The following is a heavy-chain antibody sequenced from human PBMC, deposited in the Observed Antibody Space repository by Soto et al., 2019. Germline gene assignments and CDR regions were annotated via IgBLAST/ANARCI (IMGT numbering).Heavy chain of an antibody. D-gene: IGHD6-19*01. CDR3: ARNLHSSGWYADY. CDR1: GFTFSSYG. CDR2: IWYDGSNK. V-gene: IGHV3-33*01. J-gene: IGHJ4*02. Sequence: QVQLVESGGGVVQPGRSLRLSCAASGFTFSSYGMHWVRQAPGKGLEWVAVIWYDGSNKYYADSVKGRFTISRDNSKHTLYLQLNSLRAEDTAVYYCARNLHSSGWYADYWGQGTLVTVSS.